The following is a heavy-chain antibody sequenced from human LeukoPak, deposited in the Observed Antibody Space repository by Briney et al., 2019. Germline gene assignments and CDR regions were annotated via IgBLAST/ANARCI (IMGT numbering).Heavy chain of an antibody. CDR3: AGRYYMDV. CDR2: INHSGST. CDR1: GGSFSGYY. V-gene: IGHV4-34*01. J-gene: IGHJ6*03. Sequence: SETLSLTCAVYGGSFSGYYWSWIRQPPGKGLEWIGEINHSGSTNYNPSLKSRVTISVDTSKNQFSLQLKFVTPEDTAVYYCAGRYYMDVWGKGTTVTVSS.